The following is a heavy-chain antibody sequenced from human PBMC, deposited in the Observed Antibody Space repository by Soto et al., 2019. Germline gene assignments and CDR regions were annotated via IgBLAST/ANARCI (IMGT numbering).Heavy chain of an antibody. Sequence: QVKLVESGGGVVQPGRSLRLSCAASGFTFSTYGMHWVRQAPGKGLEWVAVISYDGNNKYYADSVKGRFTIARDNSNNTLYLQMNSLRAEDTAVYYCAKDSPPYCGSTTCYMYYFDYWGQGTLVTVSS. J-gene: IGHJ4*02. V-gene: IGHV3-30*18. CDR3: AKDSPPYCGSTTCYMYYFDY. D-gene: IGHD2-2*02. CDR2: ISYDGNNK. CDR1: GFTFSTYG.